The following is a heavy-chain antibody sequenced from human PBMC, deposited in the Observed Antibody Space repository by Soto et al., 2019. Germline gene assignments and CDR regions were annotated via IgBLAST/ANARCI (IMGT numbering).Heavy chain of an antibody. J-gene: IGHJ3*01. V-gene: IGHV3-7*04. Sequence: GGSLRLSCAASGFTFTTYWMSWVRQAPGKGLEWVANIKPDGSQKWYVDSVRGRFTISRDNAKNSLYLQMSSLRAEDTAIYYCARGDYYDTNGPFSDAFDVWGQGTMVTVSS. CDR1: GFTFTTYW. CDR3: ARGDYYDTNGPFSDAFDV. CDR2: IKPDGSQK. D-gene: IGHD3-22*01.